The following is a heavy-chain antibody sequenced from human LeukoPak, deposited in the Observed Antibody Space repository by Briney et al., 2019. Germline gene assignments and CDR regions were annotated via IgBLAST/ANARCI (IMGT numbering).Heavy chain of an antibody. CDR2: IIPIFGTA. V-gene: IGHV1-69*13. Sequence: SVKVSCKASGGTFSSYAISWVRQAPGQGLEWMGGIIPIFGTANYAQKLQGRVTITADESTSTAYMELSSLRSEDTAVYYCARGHYGSGSYYDYYYYGMDVWGQGTTVTVSS. D-gene: IGHD3-10*01. CDR1: GGTFSSYA. CDR3: ARGHYGSGSYYDYYYYGMDV. J-gene: IGHJ6*02.